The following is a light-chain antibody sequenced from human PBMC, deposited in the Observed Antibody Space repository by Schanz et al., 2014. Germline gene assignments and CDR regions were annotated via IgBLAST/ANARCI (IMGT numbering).Light chain of an antibody. CDR3: SSNAGSSVV. J-gene: IGLJ2*01. CDR1: SSDVGGYNY. V-gene: IGLV2-8*01. Sequence: QSALTQPASVSGSPGQSITLSCTGTSSDVGGYNYVSWYQQHPGKAPKLMIYEVSKRPSGVPDRFSGSKSGNTASLTVSGLQAEDEADYYCSSNAGSSVVFGGGTKLTVL. CDR2: EVS.